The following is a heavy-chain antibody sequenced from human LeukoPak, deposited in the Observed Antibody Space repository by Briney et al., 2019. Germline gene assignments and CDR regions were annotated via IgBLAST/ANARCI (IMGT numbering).Heavy chain of an antibody. J-gene: IGHJ4*02. D-gene: IGHD2/OR15-2a*01. CDR1: GGSISGNNW. CDR2: ISHSGST. Sequence: PSETLSLTCDVSGGSISGNNWWSWVRQPPGKGLEWIGEISHSGSTGYSSSLKSRVTISVDKSKNQFSLKLSSVTAADTAVYYCARNMVGETTFDYWGQGTLVTVSS. CDR3: ARNMVGETTFDY. V-gene: IGHV4-4*02.